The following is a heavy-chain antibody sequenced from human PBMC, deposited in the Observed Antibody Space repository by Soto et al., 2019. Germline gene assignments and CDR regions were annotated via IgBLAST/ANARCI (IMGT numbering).Heavy chain of an antibody. CDR2: IYATGTT. D-gene: IGHD1-1*01. Sequence: SESLSLTCPVSGSSISGFYWGWIRKSAGKGLEWIGRIYATGTTDYNPSLKSRVMMSVDTSKKQFSLKLRSVTAADTAVYYCVRDGTKTLRDWFDPWGQGISVTVSS. J-gene: IGHJ5*02. V-gene: IGHV4-4*07. CDR3: VRDGTKTLRDWFDP. CDR1: GSSISGFY.